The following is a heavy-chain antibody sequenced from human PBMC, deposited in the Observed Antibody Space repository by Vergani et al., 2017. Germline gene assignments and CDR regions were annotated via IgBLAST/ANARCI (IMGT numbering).Heavy chain of an antibody. CDR1: GFTFSDFW. J-gene: IGHJ3*02. CDR2: IMPDGSAT. D-gene: IGHD6-6*01. V-gene: IGHV3-7*01. Sequence: EVQLLVESGGGLVQPGESLRLSCTASGFTFSDFWMTWVRQVPGKGLEWVANIMPDGSATMYADSLRGRFSISRDNAKNSLHLHMSSLRVEDTAVYFCAKSGFVGAFETWGQGTMVTVSS. CDR3: AKSGFVGAFET.